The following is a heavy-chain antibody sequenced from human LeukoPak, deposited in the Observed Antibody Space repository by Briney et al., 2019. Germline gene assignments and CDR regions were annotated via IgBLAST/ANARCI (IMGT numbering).Heavy chain of an antibody. CDR1: GFTFNRYW. CDR3: ARDSITGDNSLDF. V-gene: IGHV3-74*01. J-gene: IGHJ4*02. D-gene: IGHD7-27*01. CDR2: IDEDEKTI. Sequence: GGSLRLSCAASGFTFNRYWMHWVRQAPGKGLVWVSRIDEDEKTIDYADSVKGRFTISRDNSKNTLYLQMNSLRAEDTDVYYRARDSITGDNSLDFWGRGTLVTVSS.